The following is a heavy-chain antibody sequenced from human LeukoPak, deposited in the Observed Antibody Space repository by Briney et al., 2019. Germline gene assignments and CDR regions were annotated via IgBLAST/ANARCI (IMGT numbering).Heavy chain of an antibody. J-gene: IGHJ4*02. CDR2: IVPSGIT. Sequence: PSETLSLTCTVSGASIRSYYWSWLRQPAGKGLEWIGRIVPSGITNYNPSLESRVTMSVDTSKNQFSLNLKSVTAADTAVYYCAKEGAAPGPDFDYWGQGILVSVSS. CDR1: GASIRSYY. D-gene: IGHD6-13*01. CDR3: AKEGAAPGPDFDY. V-gene: IGHV4-4*07.